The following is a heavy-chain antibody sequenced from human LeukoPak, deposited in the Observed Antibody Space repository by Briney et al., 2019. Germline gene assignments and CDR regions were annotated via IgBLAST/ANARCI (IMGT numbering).Heavy chain of an antibody. CDR3: AKDITYYYDSSGYFDAFDI. V-gene: IGHV3-9*01. CDR2: ISWNSGSI. Sequence: PGRSLRLSCAASGFTFDDYAMHWVRQAPGKGLERVSGISWNSGSIGYADSVKGRFTISRDNAKNSLYLQMNSLRAEDTALYYCAKDITYYYDSSGYFDAFDIWGQGTMVTVSS. CDR1: GFTFDDYA. D-gene: IGHD3-22*01. J-gene: IGHJ3*02.